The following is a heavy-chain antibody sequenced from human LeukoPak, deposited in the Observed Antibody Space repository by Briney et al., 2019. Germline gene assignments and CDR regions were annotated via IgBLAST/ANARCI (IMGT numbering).Heavy chain of an antibody. V-gene: IGHV6-1*01. J-gene: IGHJ4*02. D-gene: IGHD3-9*01. CDR3: ARGYYDILSGDFDY. Sequence: SQTLSLTCAISGDSVSSDSAAWNWIRQSPSRGLEWLGRTYYRSKWYNDYAVSVISRITINADTSKNQFSLQLKSMTPEDTALYYCARGYYDILSGDFDYWGQGTLVTVSS. CDR2: TYYRSKWYN. CDR1: GDSVSSDSAA.